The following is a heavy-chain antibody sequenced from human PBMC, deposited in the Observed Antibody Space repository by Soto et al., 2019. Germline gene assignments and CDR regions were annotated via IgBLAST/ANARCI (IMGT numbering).Heavy chain of an antibody. D-gene: IGHD6-19*01. J-gene: IGHJ6*02. CDR1: GGSISSSNW. CDR3: ARDEWVRWDSSPLNYYYYGMDV. Sequence: SETLSLTCAVSGGSISSSNWWSWVRQPPGKGLEWIGEIYHSGSTNYNPSLKSRVTISVAKSKNQFSLKLSSVTAADTAVYYCARDEWVRWDSSPLNYYYYGMDVWGQGTTVTVSS. CDR2: IYHSGST. V-gene: IGHV4-4*02.